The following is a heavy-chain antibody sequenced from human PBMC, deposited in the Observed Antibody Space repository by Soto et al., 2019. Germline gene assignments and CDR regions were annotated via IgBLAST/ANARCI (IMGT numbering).Heavy chain of an antibody. Sequence: SVKVCCEASGYTFTCYYMHWVRQAPGQGLEWMGWINPNSGGTNYAQKFQGRVTMTRDTSISTAYMELSRLRSDDTAVYYCSSGVTGTTREDYYYYYGMDVWGQGTTVTVSS. CDR1: GYTFTCYY. D-gene: IGHD1-20*01. CDR2: INPNSGGT. V-gene: IGHV1-2*02. J-gene: IGHJ6*02. CDR3: SSGVTGTTREDYYYYYGMDV.